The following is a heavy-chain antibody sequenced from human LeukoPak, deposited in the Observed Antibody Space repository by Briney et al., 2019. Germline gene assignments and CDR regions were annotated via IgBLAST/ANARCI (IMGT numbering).Heavy chain of an antibody. J-gene: IGHJ4*02. V-gene: IGHV3-33*01. CDR2: IWYDGSDK. CDR1: GFTFSSYG. D-gene: IGHD6-19*01. Sequence: GGSLRLSCAASGFTFSSYGMHWVRQAPSKGLEWVAVIWYDGSDKYYADSVKGRFTISRDNSKNTLHLQMNSLRAEDTAVYYCARSIAVAGYDYWGQGTLVTVSS. CDR3: ARSIAVAGYDY.